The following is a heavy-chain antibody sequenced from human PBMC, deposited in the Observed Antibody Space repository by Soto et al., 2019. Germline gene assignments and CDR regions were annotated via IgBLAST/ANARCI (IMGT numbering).Heavy chain of an antibody. D-gene: IGHD4-17*01. CDR2: IYYSGST. CDR3: ARLPFMTTVTTYYFDY. V-gene: IGHV4-39*01. J-gene: IGHJ4*02. Sequence: PSETLSLTCTVSGGSISSSSYYWGWIRQPPGKGLEWIGSIYYSGSTYYNPSLKSRVTISVDTSKNQFSLKLSSVTAADTAVYYCARLPFMTTVTTYYFDYWGQGTLVTVSS. CDR1: GGSISSSSYY.